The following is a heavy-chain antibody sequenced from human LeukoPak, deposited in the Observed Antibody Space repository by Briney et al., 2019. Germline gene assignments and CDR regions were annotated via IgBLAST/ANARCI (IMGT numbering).Heavy chain of an antibody. Sequence: GASVKVSCKASGYTFTGYYMHWVRQAPGQGLEWIGWINPNSGGTNYAQKFQGRVTMTRDTSISTAYMELSRLRSDDTAVYYCARAYDYGGNIDYWGQGTLVTVSS. CDR1: GYTFTGYY. J-gene: IGHJ4*02. CDR2: INPNSGGT. V-gene: IGHV1-2*02. D-gene: IGHD4-23*01. CDR3: ARAYDYGGNIDY.